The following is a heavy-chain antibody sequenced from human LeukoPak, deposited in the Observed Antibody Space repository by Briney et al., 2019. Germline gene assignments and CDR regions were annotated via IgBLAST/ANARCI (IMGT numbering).Heavy chain of an antibody. CDR2: IKEDGSEK. CDR3: ARSRGVAGTSEFDP. D-gene: IGHD6-19*01. CDR1: GFTFSTYW. Sequence: PGGSLRLSCTASGFTFSTYWMNWVRQAPGKGLGWVANIKEDGSEKYYVDSVKGRFTISRDNAKNSLYLQMNSLRPEDTAVYSCARSRGVAGTSEFDPWGQGTLVTVSS. J-gene: IGHJ5*02. V-gene: IGHV3-7*01.